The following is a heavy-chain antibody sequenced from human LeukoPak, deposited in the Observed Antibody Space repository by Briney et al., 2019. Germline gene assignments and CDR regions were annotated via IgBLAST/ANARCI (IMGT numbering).Heavy chain of an antibody. CDR1: GFTFSSYA. V-gene: IGHV3-23*01. D-gene: IGHD2-15*01. J-gene: IGHJ4*02. CDR3: AKVSGVDLYVFDY. CDR2: ISGSGGST. Sequence: GGSLRLSCAASGFTFSSYAMSWVRQAPGKGLEWVSAISGSGGSTYYADSVKGRFTISSDNSKNTLYLQMNSLRAEDTAVYYCAKVSGVDLYVFDYWGQGTLVTVSS.